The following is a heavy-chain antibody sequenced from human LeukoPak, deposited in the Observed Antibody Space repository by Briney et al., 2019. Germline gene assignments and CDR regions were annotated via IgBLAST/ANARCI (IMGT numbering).Heavy chain of an antibody. V-gene: IGHV3-48*02. Sequence: GGSLRLSCAASGFTFSSYSMNWVRQAPGKGLEWVSYISSSSSIIYYADSVKGRFTISRDNAKNSLYLQMNSLRDEDTAVYYCASGSGSGWYRGLDYWGQGTPVTVSS. CDR3: ASGSGSGWYRGLDY. J-gene: IGHJ4*02. D-gene: IGHD6-19*01. CDR2: ISSSSSII. CDR1: GFTFSSYS.